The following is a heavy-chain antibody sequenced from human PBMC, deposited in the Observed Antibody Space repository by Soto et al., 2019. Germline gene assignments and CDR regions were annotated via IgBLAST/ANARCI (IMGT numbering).Heavy chain of an antibody. CDR2: IVPISGTV. CDR1: GGTLSSSP. D-gene: IGHD1-26*01. CDR3: ARGGFSGSYFAY. V-gene: IGHV1-69*01. Sequence: QAQLVQSGAEVKKPGSSVRVSCQASGGTLSSSPVISWVRQAPGQGLEWMGGIVPISGTVNYAQMFQGRVTITAYDSTNTVYMDLPSLRSEETAVYYCARGGFSGSYFAYWGQGPLVTVSS. J-gene: IGHJ4*02.